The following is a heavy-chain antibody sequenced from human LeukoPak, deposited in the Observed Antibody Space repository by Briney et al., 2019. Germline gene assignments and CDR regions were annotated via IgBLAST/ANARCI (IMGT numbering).Heavy chain of an antibody. V-gene: IGHV3-15*07. Sequence: GGSLRLSCAASGFTFSNAWMNWVRQAPGKGLEWVGRIKSKTDGGTTDYAAPVKGRFTVSRDDSKNTLYLQMNSLKTEDTAVYYCTTTYGGNWYYFDYWGQGTLVTVSS. CDR1: GFTFSNAW. CDR2: IKSKTDGGTT. D-gene: IGHD4-23*01. J-gene: IGHJ4*02. CDR3: TTTYGGNWYYFDY.